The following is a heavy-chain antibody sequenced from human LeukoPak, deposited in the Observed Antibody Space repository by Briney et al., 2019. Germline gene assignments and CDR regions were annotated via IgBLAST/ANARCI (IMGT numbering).Heavy chain of an antibody. CDR3: ARGVSTMIVVSAVDP. CDR2: ISSSSSYV. CDR1: GFTFSSYS. V-gene: IGHV3-21*01. J-gene: IGHJ5*02. D-gene: IGHD3-22*01. Sequence: GGSLRLSCAASGFTFSSYSMNWVRQAPGKGLEWVSSISSSSSYVYYADSVKGRFTISRDNSKNTLYLQMNSLRAEDTAVYYCARGVSTMIVVSAVDPWGQGTLVTVSS.